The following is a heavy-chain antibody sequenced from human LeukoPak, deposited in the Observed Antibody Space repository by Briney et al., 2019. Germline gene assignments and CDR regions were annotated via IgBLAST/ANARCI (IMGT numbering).Heavy chain of an antibody. CDR2: ISSGGTYE. V-gene: IGHV3-30*01. CDR1: GFTFSNYA. CDR3: ARDSTYYYDSGSSGPHYFDN. Sequence: PGKSLRLSCAAYGFTFSNYAMHWVRRAPGKGLEWVSLISSGGTYEYYADSVKGRFTISRDNSKNTLYLQLNSLRAEDTAVYYCARDSTYYYDSGSSGPHYFDNWGQGTLVTVSS. J-gene: IGHJ4*02. D-gene: IGHD3-10*01.